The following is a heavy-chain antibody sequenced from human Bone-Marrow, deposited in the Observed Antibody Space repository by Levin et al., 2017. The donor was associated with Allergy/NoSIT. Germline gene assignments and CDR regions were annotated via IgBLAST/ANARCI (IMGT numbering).Heavy chain of an antibody. CDR3: ARVRYSWGWDYYYYEMDV. CDR2: TNHGGST. CDR1: GGSLSGSY. D-gene: IGHD3-16*02. V-gene: IGHV4-34*01. Sequence: SETLSLTCAVYGGSLSGSYWSWIRQPPGKGLEWIGETNHGGSTNYNPSLKSRVRISVDRSKNQFSLNLTSVTAADTAVYYCARVRYSWGWDYYYYEMDVWGQGTTVTVSS. J-gene: IGHJ6*02.